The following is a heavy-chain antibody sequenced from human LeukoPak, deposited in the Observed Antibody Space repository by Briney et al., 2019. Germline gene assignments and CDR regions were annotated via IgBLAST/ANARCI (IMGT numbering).Heavy chain of an antibody. V-gene: IGHV3-74*01. CDR3: ATDSGYNAFDV. D-gene: IGHD5-12*01. CDR2: VDSDGTNT. CDR1: GFSLNGHW. J-gene: IGHJ3*01. Sequence: GESLRLSCAASGFSLNGHWMHWVRQAPGKGLVWVSRVDSDGTNTNYADSVKGRFTISRDNAKNTLYLQMNSLRVEDTAVYYCATDSGYNAFDVWGQGTMVSVSS.